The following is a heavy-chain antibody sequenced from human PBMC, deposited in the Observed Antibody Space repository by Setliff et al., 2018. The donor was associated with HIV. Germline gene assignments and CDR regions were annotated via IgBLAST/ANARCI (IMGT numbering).Heavy chain of an antibody. J-gene: IGHJ4*02. CDR3: AAVFTGEPGRSLDY. Sequence: GESLKISCAASGFTFSSYTINWVRQAPGKGLEWVASISSSGSYIHYADSVKGRFTISRDNAKNSQYLLMSDLRAEDTAVYYCAAVFTGEPGRSLDYWGQGTPVTVSS. V-gene: IGHV3-21*01. CDR2: ISSSGSYI. D-gene: IGHD1-26*01. CDR1: GFTFSSYT.